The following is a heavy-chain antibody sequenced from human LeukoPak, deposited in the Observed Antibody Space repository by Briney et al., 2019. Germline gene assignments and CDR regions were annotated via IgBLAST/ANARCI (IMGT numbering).Heavy chain of an antibody. CDR3: ARSDYYYYYMDV. CDR1: GFTFSSYW. J-gene: IGHJ6*03. V-gene: IGHV3-74*01. Sequence: GGSLRLSCAASGFTFSSYWMHRVRQAPGKGLVWVSRINSDGSSTSYADSVKGRFTISRDNAKNTLYLQMNSLRAEDTAVYYCARSDYYYYYMDVWGKGTTVTVSS. CDR2: INSDGSST.